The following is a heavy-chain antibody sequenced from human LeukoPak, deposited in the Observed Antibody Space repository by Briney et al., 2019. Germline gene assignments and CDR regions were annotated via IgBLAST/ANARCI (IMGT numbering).Heavy chain of an antibody. CDR1: GGTFSSYA. Sequence: GSSVKVSCKASGGTFSSYAISWVRQAPGQGLEWMGGIIPIFGTANYAQKFQGRVTITAEESTSTAYMELSSLRSEDTAVYYCARDSGAYYYDSSGPLDYWGQGTLVTVSS. J-gene: IGHJ4*02. CDR2: IIPIFGTA. V-gene: IGHV1-69*01. D-gene: IGHD3-22*01. CDR3: ARDSGAYYYDSSGPLDY.